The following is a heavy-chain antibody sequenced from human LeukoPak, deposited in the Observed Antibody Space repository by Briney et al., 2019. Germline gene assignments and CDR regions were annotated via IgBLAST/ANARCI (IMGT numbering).Heavy chain of an antibody. Sequence: SGTLSLTCAVSGGSISSSNWWSWVRQPPGKGLEWIGEIYHSGSTNYNPSLKSRVTISVDTSKNQFSLKLSSVTAADTAVYYCARDRQNYYYYGMDVWGQGTTVTVSS. CDR2: IYHSGST. D-gene: IGHD2/OR15-2a*01. J-gene: IGHJ6*02. CDR3: ARDRQNYYYYGMDV. V-gene: IGHV4-4*02. CDR1: GGSISSSNW.